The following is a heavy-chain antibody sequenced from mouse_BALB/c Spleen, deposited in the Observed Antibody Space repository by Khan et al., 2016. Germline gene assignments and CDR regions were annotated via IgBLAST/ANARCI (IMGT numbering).Heavy chain of an antibody. CDR2: IDPENGNT. Sequence: VQLKQSGAELVRPGALVKLSCKASGFNIKDYYMHWVKQRPEQGLEWIGWIDPENGNTIYDPKFQGKASITADTSSNTAYLQLSSLTSEDTVVYYCALYYNGRSEYHFDYWGQGTTLTVSS. D-gene: IGHD1-1*01. V-gene: IGHV14-1*02. CDR3: ALYYNGRSEYHFDY. CDR1: GFNIKDYY. J-gene: IGHJ2*01.